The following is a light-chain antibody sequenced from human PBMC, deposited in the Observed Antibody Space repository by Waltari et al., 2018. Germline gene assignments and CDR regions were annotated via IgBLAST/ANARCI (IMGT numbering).Light chain of an antibody. J-gene: IGLJ2*01. CDR3: CSYAGRSSLV. Sequence: QSALTQPAPVSGSPGQSITLPCSGTRRDVGLSALVSLYQQQPGKAPKIILYEVNKRPSGVSNRFSGSKSGDTASLTISGLQPEDEADYHCCSYAGRSSLVFGGGTKLTVL. V-gene: IGLV2-23*02. CDR2: EVN. CDR1: RRDVGLSAL.